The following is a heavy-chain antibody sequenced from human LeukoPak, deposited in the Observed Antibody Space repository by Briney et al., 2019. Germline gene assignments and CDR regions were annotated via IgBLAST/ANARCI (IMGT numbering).Heavy chain of an antibody. CDR3: ARDLIRSGDIVLMVYAITPQILDY. CDR2: ISWNSGSI. V-gene: IGHV3-9*01. J-gene: IGHJ4*02. Sequence: GGSLRLSCAASGFTFDDYAMHWVRQAPGKGLEWVSGISWNSGSIGYADSVKGRFTISRDNSKNTLYLQMNSLRAEDTAVYYCARDLIRSGDIVLMVYAITPQILDYWGQGTLVTVSS. D-gene: IGHD2-8*01. CDR1: GFTFDDYA.